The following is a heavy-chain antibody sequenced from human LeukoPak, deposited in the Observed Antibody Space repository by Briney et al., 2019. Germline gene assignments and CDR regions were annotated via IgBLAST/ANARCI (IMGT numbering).Heavy chain of an antibody. CDR2: IYSGGST. CDR3: ARDSDSSGYYYFFDY. V-gene: IGHV3-53*01. CDR1: GFTVSSNY. J-gene: IGHJ4*02. Sequence: GGSLRLSCAASGFTVSSNYMSWVRQAPGKGLEWVSVIYSGGSTYYADSVKGRFTISRDNSKNTLYLQMNSLRAEDTAVYYCARDSDSSGYYYFFDYWGQGALVTVSS. D-gene: IGHD3-22*01.